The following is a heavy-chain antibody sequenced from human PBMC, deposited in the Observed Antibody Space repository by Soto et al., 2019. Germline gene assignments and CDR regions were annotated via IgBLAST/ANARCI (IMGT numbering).Heavy chain of an antibody. CDR2: IDPRSGAS. D-gene: IGHD2-8*01. CDR3: ARDTYGTLDY. CDR1: GYPFTDLY. V-gene: IGHV1-2*02. J-gene: IGHJ4*02. Sequence: QVQLVQSGADVKRPGASVRVSCKPSGYPFTDLYIHWVRLAPGLGLEWMGWIDPRSGASRKTQKFQGRLTLTRDTSTSTVYMELSSLSSADTAVYYCARDTYGTLDYWGQGALVTVSS.